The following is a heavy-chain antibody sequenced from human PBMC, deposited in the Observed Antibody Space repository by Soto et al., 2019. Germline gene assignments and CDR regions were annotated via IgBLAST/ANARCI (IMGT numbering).Heavy chain of an antibody. J-gene: IGHJ6*02. CDR2: IGGSGEST. V-gene: IGHV3-23*01. CDR1: GFTFSSYA. Sequence: EAQLLESGGGLVQPGGSLRLSCSAAGFTFSSYAMNWVRQAPGKGLEWVSGIGGSGESTYYPDSVKGRFTISSDNSKNTLYLEMNSLRVEDTAVYYCAKDPQYDFWSGYYNFAMDVWGQGTTVTVSS. D-gene: IGHD3-3*01. CDR3: AKDPQYDFWSGYYNFAMDV.